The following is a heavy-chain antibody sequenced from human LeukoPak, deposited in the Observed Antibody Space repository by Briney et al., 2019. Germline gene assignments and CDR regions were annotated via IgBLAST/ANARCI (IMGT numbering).Heavy chain of an antibody. CDR1: GYTFTGYY. D-gene: IGHD1-7*01. V-gene: IGHV1-2*02. J-gene: IGHJ5*02. CDR3: ARDVVPELLTHNWFDP. CDR2: INPNSGGT. Sequence: ASVKVSCKASGYTFTGYYMHWVRQAPGQGLEWMGWINPNSGGTNYAQKFQGRVTMTRDTSISTAYMELSRLRSDGTAVYYCARDVVPELLTHNWFDPWGQGTLVTVSS.